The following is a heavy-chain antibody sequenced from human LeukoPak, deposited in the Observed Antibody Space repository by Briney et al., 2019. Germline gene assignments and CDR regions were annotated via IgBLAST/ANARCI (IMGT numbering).Heavy chain of an antibody. Sequence: GGSLRLSCAASGFTFSNYCMSWVRQAPGKGLEWVVNIKQDGSEKYYVDSGKGRFTISRDNAKNSLYLQMNSLRAEDTAVYYCAGTSGSYYSMDVWGKGTTVTVSS. CDR2: IKQDGSEK. J-gene: IGHJ6*03. CDR3: AGTSGSYYSMDV. V-gene: IGHV3-7*03. CDR1: GFTFSNYC. D-gene: IGHD1-26*01.